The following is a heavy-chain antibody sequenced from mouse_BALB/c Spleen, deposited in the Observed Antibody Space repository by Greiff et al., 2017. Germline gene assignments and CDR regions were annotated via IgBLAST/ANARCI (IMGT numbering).Heavy chain of an antibody. CDR2: IDPANGNT. J-gene: IGHJ1*01. Sequence: EVQLQQSGAELVKPGASVKLSCTASGFNIKDTYMHWVKQRPEQGLEWIGRIDPANGNTKYDPKFQGKATITADTSSNTAYLQLSSLTSEDTAVYYGARCLYDGSHYWYFDVWGAGTTVTVSS. CDR1: GFNIKDTY. CDR3: ARCLYDGSHYWYFDV. V-gene: IGHV14-3*02. D-gene: IGHD2-3*01.